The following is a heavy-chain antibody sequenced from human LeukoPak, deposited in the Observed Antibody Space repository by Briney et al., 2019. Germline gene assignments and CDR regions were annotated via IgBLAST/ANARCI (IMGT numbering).Heavy chain of an antibody. D-gene: IGHD3-10*01. J-gene: IGHJ4*02. Sequence: GESLKISCKGSGYSFTSNWIGWVREMPGRGLEWMGIIYPGDSDTRYSPSFQGQVTISADKSISTAYLQWSSLKASDTAVYYCARPTSRDIDYWGQGTLVTVSS. V-gene: IGHV5-51*01. CDR3: ARPTSRDIDY. CDR2: IYPGDSDT. CDR1: GYSFTSNW.